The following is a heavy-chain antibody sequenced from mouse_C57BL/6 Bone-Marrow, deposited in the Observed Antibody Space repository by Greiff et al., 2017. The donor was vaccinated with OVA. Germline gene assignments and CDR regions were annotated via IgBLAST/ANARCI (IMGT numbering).Heavy chain of an antibody. CDR2: IYPGDGDT. V-gene: IGHV1-82*01. D-gene: IGHD2-2*01. CDR3: ARIEVTTRVYFDY. Sequence: VQLQQSGPELVKPGASVKISCKASGYAFSSSWMNWVKQRPGKGLEWIGRIYPGDGDTNYNGKFKGKATLTADKSSSTAYMQLSSLTSEDSAVYFCARIEVTTRVYFDYWGQGTTLTVSS. CDR1: GYAFSSSW. J-gene: IGHJ2*01.